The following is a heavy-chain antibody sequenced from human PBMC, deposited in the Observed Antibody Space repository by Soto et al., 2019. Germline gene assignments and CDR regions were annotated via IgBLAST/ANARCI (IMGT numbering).Heavy chain of an antibody. CDR3: ARVERGTATTVVDAFDI. CDR1: GGSVSGAHYY. D-gene: IGHD1-1*01. CDR2: MSHSGGT. J-gene: IGHJ3*02. Sequence: QVQLQQWGAGLLKPSETLSLTCAVYGGSVSGAHYYWSWIRQPPGKGLEWIGEMSHSGGTHFNPSLKSRVTISVATSTNQFSLKMSSVTAADTALYYCARVERGTATTVVDAFDIWGPGTMVTVSS. V-gene: IGHV4-34*01.